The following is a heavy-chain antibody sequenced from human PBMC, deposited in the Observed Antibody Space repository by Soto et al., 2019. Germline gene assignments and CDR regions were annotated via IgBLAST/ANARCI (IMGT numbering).Heavy chain of an antibody. CDR2: IKQDGSEK. D-gene: IGHD2-21*02. CDR1: GFTFSGYW. Sequence: GGSLRLSCAGSGFTFSGYWMTWVRQAPGKGPEWVANIKQDGSEKYYVDSVKGRFTISRDNAKNSLYLQLNSLRAEDTAVYYCARVCGGDCHYGMDVWGQGTTVTVSS. J-gene: IGHJ6*02. CDR3: ARVCGGDCHYGMDV. V-gene: IGHV3-7*01.